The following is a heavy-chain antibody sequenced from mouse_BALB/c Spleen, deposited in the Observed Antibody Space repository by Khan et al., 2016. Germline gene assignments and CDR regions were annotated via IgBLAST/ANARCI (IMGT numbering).Heavy chain of an antibody. Sequence: EVELVESGGGLVKPGGSLKLSCAASGFTFSSYTMSWVRQTPEKRLEWVATISSGGSYTYYPDSVKGRFTISSDNAKNTLYLQMSSLKSEDTAMYYCTRYYRYDETMDYWGQGTSVTVSS. CDR1: GFTFSSYT. V-gene: IGHV5-6-4*01. D-gene: IGHD2-14*01. J-gene: IGHJ4*01. CDR2: ISSGGSYT. CDR3: TRYYRYDETMDY.